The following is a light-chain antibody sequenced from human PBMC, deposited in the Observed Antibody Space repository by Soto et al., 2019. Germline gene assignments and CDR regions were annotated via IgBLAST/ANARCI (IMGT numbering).Light chain of an antibody. CDR2: EAS. J-gene: IGKJ1*01. V-gene: IGKV1-5*03. CDR3: QQYSSYPET. CDR1: QSISSW. Sequence: DIQMTQSPSTLSASVGDRVTITCRASQSISSWLACYQQKPGKAPNLLIYEASRLESAVPSRFSGSASGTEFTLTINSLQPDDFATYFCQQYSSYPETFGQGTKVDIK.